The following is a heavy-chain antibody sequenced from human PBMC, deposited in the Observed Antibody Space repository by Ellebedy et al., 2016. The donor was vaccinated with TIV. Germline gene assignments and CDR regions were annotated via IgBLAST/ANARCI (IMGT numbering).Heavy chain of an antibody. D-gene: IGHD6-19*01. V-gene: IGHV3-33*06. CDR1: GFTFNAFG. Sequence: PGGSLRLSCAASGFTFNAFGMHWVRQTPGKGLEWVAVIWNDGTKKYYADSVKGRFTISRDNSRNTLNLQMTRLRVEDAAIYYCAKDLLALAVAKPRYYVMDVWGQGTTVTVSS. J-gene: IGHJ6*02. CDR3: AKDLLALAVAKPRYYVMDV. CDR2: IWNDGTKK.